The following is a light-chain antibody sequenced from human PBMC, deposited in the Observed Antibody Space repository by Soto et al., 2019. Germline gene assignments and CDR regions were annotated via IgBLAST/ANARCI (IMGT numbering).Light chain of an antibody. CDR1: QSISSW. CDR3: QKYNTAPLT. V-gene: IGKV1-5*01. Sequence: DIQMTQSPSTLSASVGDRVTITCRASQSISSWLAWYQQKPGKAPKLLIYDASSLESGVPSRFSGSGSGTDFTLIISSLQPEDVATYYCQKYNTAPLTFGGGTKVDIK. J-gene: IGKJ4*01. CDR2: DAS.